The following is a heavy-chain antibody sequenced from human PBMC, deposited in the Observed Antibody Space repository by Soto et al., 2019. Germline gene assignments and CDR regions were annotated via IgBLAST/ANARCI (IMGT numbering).Heavy chain of an antibody. CDR1: GYTFTGYY. J-gene: IGHJ4*02. CDR2: INPNSGGT. CDR3: VRHWNDVETAVDY. D-gene: IGHD1-1*01. Sequence: ASVKVSCKASGYTFTGYYMHWVRQAPGQGLEWMGWINPNSGGTNYARKFQGRVTMTRDTSISTAYMELSRLRSDDTAVYYCVRHWNDVETAVDYWGQGTLVTVSS. V-gene: IGHV1-2*02.